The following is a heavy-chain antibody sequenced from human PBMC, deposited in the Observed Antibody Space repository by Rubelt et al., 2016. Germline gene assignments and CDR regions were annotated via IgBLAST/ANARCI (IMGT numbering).Heavy chain of an antibody. V-gene: IGHV1-3*01. CDR2: INAGNGNT. D-gene: IGHD3-22*01. J-gene: IGHJ3*02. CDR3: ARDPTSMIVRKHDAFDI. Sequence: EVKKPGASVKVSCKASGYTFTSYAMHWVRQAPGQRLEWMGWINAGNGNTKYSQKFQGRVTITRDTSASTAYMELSSLRSEDTAVYYCARDPTSMIVRKHDAFDIWGQGTMVTVSS. CDR1: GYTFTSYA.